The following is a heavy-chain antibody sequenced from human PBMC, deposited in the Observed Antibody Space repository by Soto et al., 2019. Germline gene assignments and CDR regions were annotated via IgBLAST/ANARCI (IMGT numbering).Heavy chain of an antibody. V-gene: IGHV3-48*04. CDR3: ARDQGYCSGGSCYVAGY. Sequence: GGSLRLSCAASGFTFSSYSMNWVRQAPGKGLEWVSYISSSSSTIYYADSVKGRFTISRDNAKNTLYLQLNSLRAEDTAVYYCARDQGYCSGGSCYVAGYWGQGTLVTVSS. D-gene: IGHD2-15*01. CDR2: ISSSSSTI. CDR1: GFTFSSYS. J-gene: IGHJ4*02.